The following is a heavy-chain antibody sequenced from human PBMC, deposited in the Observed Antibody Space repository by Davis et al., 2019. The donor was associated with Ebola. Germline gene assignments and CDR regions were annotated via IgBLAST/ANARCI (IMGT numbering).Heavy chain of an antibody. CDR2: IIPSLGIA. CDR1: GYTFTSYG. V-gene: IGHV1-69*04. J-gene: IGHJ6*04. CDR3: ATLWFGELLGMDV. Sequence: SVKVSCKASGYTFTSYGISWVRQAPGQGLEWMGRIIPSLGIANYAQKFQGRVTITADKSTSTAYMELSRRRSDDTAVYYCATLWFGELLGMDVWGKGTTVTVSS. D-gene: IGHD3-10*01.